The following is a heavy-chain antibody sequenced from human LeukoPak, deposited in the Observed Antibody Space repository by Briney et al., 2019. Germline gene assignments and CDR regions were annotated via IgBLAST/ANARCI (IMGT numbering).Heavy chain of an antibody. Sequence: WETLSLTCTVSGCSISSYSWSWIRQPPGKGLEWIGYIYYSGSNNYNPSLKSRVTISVDTSKTQFSLKLSSVTAADTAVYYCARDTGSGSYLFDYWGQGTLVTVSS. CDR2: IYYSGSN. D-gene: IGHD1-26*01. J-gene: IGHJ4*02. CDR1: GCSISSYS. V-gene: IGHV4-59*01. CDR3: ARDTGSGSYLFDY.